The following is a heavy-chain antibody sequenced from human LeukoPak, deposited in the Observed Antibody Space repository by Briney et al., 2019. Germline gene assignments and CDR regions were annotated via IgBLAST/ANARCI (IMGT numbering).Heavy chain of an antibody. CDR3: ARAETDSVGAFDI. V-gene: IGHV4-38-2*01. Sequence: KPSETLSLTCAVSGYSISSGYYWGWIRQPPGKGLEWIGSICHSGSTYYNPSLKSRVTISVDTSKNQFSLKLSSVTAADTAVYYCARAETDSVGAFDIWGQGTMVTVSS. CDR2: ICHSGST. D-gene: IGHD5/OR15-5a*01. J-gene: IGHJ3*02. CDR1: GYSISSGYY.